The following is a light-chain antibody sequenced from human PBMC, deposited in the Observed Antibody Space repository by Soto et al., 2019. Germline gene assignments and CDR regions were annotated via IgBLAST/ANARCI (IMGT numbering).Light chain of an antibody. CDR1: SNDIGAYNH. Sequence: QSALTQPTSVSGSPGQSITISCTGSSNDIGAYNHVAWFQQFPGKTPKLVIYSVSDRPSGVSYRFSGSKSGNTASLTISGLQADDEADYYCISYTVSRSYVFGTGTKVTV. V-gene: IGLV2-14*01. J-gene: IGLJ1*01. CDR2: SVS. CDR3: ISYTVSRSYV.